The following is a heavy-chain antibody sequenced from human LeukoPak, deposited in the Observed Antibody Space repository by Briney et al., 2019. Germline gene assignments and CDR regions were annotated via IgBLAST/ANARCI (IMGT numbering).Heavy chain of an antibody. V-gene: IGHV3-21*01. CDR2: ISSSSYI. CDR3: ARGIAYYYDSSGYPVDY. J-gene: IGHJ4*02. D-gene: IGHD3-22*01. CDR1: GFTFSSYS. Sequence: GGSLRLSCAASGFTFSSYSMNWVRQAPGKGLEWVSSISSSSYIYYADSVKGRFTISRDNAKNSLYLQMNSLRAEDTAVYYCARGIAYYYDSSGYPVDYWGQGTLVTVSS.